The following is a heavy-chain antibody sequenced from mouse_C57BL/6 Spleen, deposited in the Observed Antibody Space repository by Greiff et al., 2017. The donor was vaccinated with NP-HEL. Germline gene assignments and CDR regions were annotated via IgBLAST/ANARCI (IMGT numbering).Heavy chain of an antibody. CDR3: ARDRNYGSRGAMDY. Sequence: VQLKESGGGLVKPGGSLKLSCAASGFTFSSYAMSWVRQTPEKRLEWVATISDGGSYTYYPDNVKGRFTISRDNAKNNLYLQMSHLKSEDTAMYYCARDRNYGSRGAMDYWGQGTSVTVSS. CDR1: GFTFSSYA. CDR2: ISDGGSYT. V-gene: IGHV5-4*01. D-gene: IGHD1-1*01. J-gene: IGHJ4*01.